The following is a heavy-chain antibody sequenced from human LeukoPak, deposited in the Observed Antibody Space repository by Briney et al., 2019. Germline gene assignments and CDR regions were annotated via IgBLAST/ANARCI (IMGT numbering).Heavy chain of an antibody. CDR3: AQMGSGYDVFDY. D-gene: IGHD5-12*01. Sequence: GGSLRLSCAASGFTFSSYAISWVRQAPGKGLEWVSAISGSGGSTYYADSVKGRYTISRDNSKNTLYLQMNSLRAEDTAVYYCAQMGSGYDVFDYWGQGTLVTVSS. CDR2: ISGSGGST. J-gene: IGHJ4*02. CDR1: GFTFSSYA. V-gene: IGHV3-23*01.